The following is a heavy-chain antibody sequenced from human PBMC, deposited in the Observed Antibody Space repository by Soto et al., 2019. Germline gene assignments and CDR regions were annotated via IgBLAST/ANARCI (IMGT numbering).Heavy chain of an antibody. CDR2: ISYDGSNK. Sequence: VGSLRLSCAASGFTFSSYGMHWVRQAPGKGLEWVAVISYDGSNKYYADSVKGRFTISRDNSKNTLYLQMNSLRAEDTAVYYCAKDGCSSTSCYPDVWGQGTTVTVSS. D-gene: IGHD2-2*01. CDR3: AKDGCSSTSCYPDV. V-gene: IGHV3-30*18. CDR1: GFTFSSYG. J-gene: IGHJ6*02.